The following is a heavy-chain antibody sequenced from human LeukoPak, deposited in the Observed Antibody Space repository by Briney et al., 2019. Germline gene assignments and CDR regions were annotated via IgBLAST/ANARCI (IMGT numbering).Heavy chain of an antibody. CDR1: GFTFTTDW. J-gene: IGHJ5*02. CDR3: ARVAAAVPDQ. D-gene: IGHD6-13*01. CDR2: IKQDGSAT. Sequence: GGSLRLSCAASGFTFTTDWMSWVRQTPGKGLEWVDNIKQDGSATQYMDSVKGRFTISRDNAKNSLYLQMSSLTPEDTAVYYCARVAAAVPDQWGQGTLVNVSS. V-gene: IGHV3-7*04.